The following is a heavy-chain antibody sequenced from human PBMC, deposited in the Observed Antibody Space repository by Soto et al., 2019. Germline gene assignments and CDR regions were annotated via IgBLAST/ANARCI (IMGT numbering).Heavy chain of an antibody. D-gene: IGHD3-22*01. V-gene: IGHV1-69*06. J-gene: IGHJ6*02. CDR3: ARALLSHSYDSGGYDSYFHAMDV. CDR2: IIPISETT. Sequence: SVKVSCKASGGTFSSLDINWVRQAPGQGLEWMGGIIPISETTNYAQIFQGRVSIVADKSTSTAYMELSRLRSEDTAVYYCARALLSHSYDSGGYDSYFHAMDVWGQGTPVIVSS. CDR1: GGTFSSLD.